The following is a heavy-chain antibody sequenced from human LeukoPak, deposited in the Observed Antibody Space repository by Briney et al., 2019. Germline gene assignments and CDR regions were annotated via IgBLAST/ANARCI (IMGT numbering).Heavy chain of an antibody. D-gene: IGHD1-26*01. J-gene: IGHJ4*02. Sequence: GGSLRLSCAASGFTFSRYWMSWVRQTPGTGLEWVGLIKSKTDGGTVDYAAPVKGRFTISRDDLSNTLYLQMNSLKIEDTAVYYCTTERSGSFPYWGQGALVTVSS. CDR1: GFTFSRYW. CDR2: IKSKTDGGTV. V-gene: IGHV3-15*01. CDR3: TTERSGSFPY.